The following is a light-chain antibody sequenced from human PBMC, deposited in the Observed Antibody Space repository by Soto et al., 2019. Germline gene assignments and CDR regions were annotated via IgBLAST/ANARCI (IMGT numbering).Light chain of an antibody. CDR1: SGHSTYA. CDR3: QTWGSGIWV. CDR2: LNSDGSH. V-gene: IGLV4-69*01. J-gene: IGLJ3*02. Sequence: QPVLTQSPSASASLGASVKLTCTLSSGHSTYAIAWHQQQPEKGPRFLMNLNSDGSHTKADGIPDRFSGSSSGAERYLTISSLQSEDEATYYCQTWGSGIWVFGGGTKLTVL.